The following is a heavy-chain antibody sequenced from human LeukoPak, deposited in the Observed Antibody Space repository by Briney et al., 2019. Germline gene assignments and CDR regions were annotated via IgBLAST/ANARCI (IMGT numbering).Heavy chain of an antibody. Sequence: GGSLRLSCTASGFTFSSSWMSWVRQAPGKGLEWVANIKQDGSDKYYVDSVRGRFTISRDNAKNSLYLQMDSLRAEDTAVYYCARGPLSRPFDYWGQGTLVTVSS. CDR1: GFTFSSSW. V-gene: IGHV3-7*05. CDR2: IKQDGSDK. J-gene: IGHJ4*02. D-gene: IGHD2-15*01. CDR3: ARGPLSRPFDY.